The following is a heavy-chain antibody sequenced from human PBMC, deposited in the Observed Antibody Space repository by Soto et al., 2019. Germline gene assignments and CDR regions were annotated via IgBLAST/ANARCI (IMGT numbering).Heavy chain of an antibody. D-gene: IGHD2-8*01. CDR3: ARLIGNNWLDY. J-gene: IGHJ5*01. V-gene: IGHV4-31*03. Sequence: SETLSLTCTVSGGSISSGGYYWSWIRQHPGKGLEWIGYIYYSGSTYYNPSLKSRVTISVDTSKNQVSLQLDSVTPDDTAVYYCARLIGNNWLDYWGQGTLVTVSS. CDR2: IYYSGST. CDR1: GGSISSGGYY.